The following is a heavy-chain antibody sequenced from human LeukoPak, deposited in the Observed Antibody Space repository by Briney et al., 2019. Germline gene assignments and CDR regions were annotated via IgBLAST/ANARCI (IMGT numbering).Heavy chain of an antibody. CDR1: GFTFSSYS. CDR2: ISSSSSTI. J-gene: IGHJ3*02. CDR3: ARDSVEMATSDAFDI. V-gene: IGHV3-48*01. Sequence: GGSLRLSCAASGFTFSSYSMNWVRQAPGKGLEWVSYISSSSSTIYYADSVKGRFTISRDNAKNSLYLQMNSLRAGDTAVYYCARDSVEMATSDAFDIWGQGIMVTVSS. D-gene: IGHD5-24*01.